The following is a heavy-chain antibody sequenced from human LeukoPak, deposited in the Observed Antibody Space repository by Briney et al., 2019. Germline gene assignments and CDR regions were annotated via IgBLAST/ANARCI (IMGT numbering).Heavy chain of an antibody. CDR1: GGSISSYY. CDR2: IYYSGST. V-gene: IGHV4-59*12. CDR3: ARDPSGSSGGDY. Sequence: SETLSLTCTVSGGSISSYYWSWIRQPPGKGLEWIGYIYYSGSTNYNPSLKSRVTISVDTSKNQFSLKLSSVTAADTAVYYCARDPSGSSGGDYWGQGTLVTVSS. J-gene: IGHJ4*02. D-gene: IGHD1-26*01.